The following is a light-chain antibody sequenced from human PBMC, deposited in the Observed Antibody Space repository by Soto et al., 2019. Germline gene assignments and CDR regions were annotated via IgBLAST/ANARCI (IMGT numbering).Light chain of an antibody. CDR2: EVS. V-gene: IGLV2-8*01. CDR1: SSDVGGYNY. Sequence: QSALTQPPSASGSPGQSVTISCTGTSSDVGGYNYVSWYQQYPGKAPKVMIYEVSKRPSGVPDRFSGSKSGNTASLTVSGRQAEDEADYYCSSYAGSNNLVFGGGTKLTVL. J-gene: IGLJ2*01. CDR3: SSYAGSNNLV.